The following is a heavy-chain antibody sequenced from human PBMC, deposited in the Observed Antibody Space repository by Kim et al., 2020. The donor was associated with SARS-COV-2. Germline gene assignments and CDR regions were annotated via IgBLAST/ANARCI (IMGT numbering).Heavy chain of an antibody. D-gene: IGHD3-3*01. V-gene: IGHV4-39*01. J-gene: IGHJ4*02. Sequence: SETLSLTCTVSGGSVNTGTYYWGWIRQPPGKGLEWIGSIDYSGSTYYNPSLKSRVTISVDTSKNHFSLKLSSVTAADTALYYCARRFSKYRLFDYWGQGTLVTVSS. CDR1: GGSVNTGTYY. CDR3: ARRFSKYRLFDY. CDR2: IDYSGST.